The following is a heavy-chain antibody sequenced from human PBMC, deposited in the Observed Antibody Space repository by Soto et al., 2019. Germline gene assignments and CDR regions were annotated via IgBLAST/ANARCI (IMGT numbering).Heavy chain of an antibody. CDR3: ARREIQGPIDY. CDR2: IYYSGTT. CDR1: AYSISSSNW. V-gene: IGHV4-28*01. Sequence: QVQLQESGPGLVKPSDTLSLTCAVSAYSISSSNWWGWIRQPPGKGLEWIGYIYYSGTTYYNPSLKSRVTMSVDTSKNQFSLTLTSVTAVDTAVYYCARREIQGPIDYWGQGTLVTVSS. D-gene: IGHD1-26*01. J-gene: IGHJ4*02.